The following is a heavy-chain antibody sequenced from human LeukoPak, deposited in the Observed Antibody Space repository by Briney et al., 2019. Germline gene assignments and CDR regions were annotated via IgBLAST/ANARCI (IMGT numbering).Heavy chain of an antibody. CDR3: ARVLYSGYDSDY. Sequence: GSLRLSCAASGFTFSSYSMNWVRQAPGKGLEWVSSISSSSSYIYYADSVKGRFTISRDNAKNSLYLQMNSLRAEDTAVYYCARVLYSGYDSDYWGQGTLVTVSS. J-gene: IGHJ4*02. D-gene: IGHD5-12*01. CDR1: GFTFSSYS. V-gene: IGHV3-21*01. CDR2: ISSSSSYI.